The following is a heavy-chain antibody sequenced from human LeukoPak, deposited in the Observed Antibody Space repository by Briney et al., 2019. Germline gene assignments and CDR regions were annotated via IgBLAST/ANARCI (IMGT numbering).Heavy chain of an antibody. CDR1: GFTVSSNY. CDR3: AREDKYGGNSGSFDD. Sequence: WGSLRLSCAASGFTVSSNYLSWIRQAPGKGLEWVSVIYSGGSTYYADSVKGRFTISRDNSKSTLYLQMNSLRAEDTAVYYCAREDKYGGNSGSFDDWRQQSQVTVSS. J-gene: IGHJ4*02. CDR2: IYSGGST. V-gene: IGHV3-66*01. D-gene: IGHD4-23*01.